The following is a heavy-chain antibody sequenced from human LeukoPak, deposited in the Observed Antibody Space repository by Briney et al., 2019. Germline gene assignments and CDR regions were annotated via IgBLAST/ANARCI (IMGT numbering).Heavy chain of an antibody. Sequence: NPSETLSLTCTVSGLSISSSSYDWGWLRQPPGKGLEWIGSIYDSGSTYCNPSLKSLFTISVETAKNQFSLKLSYVTAAGTAVYYCARRTWEEDYYFDSWGQGTLVTVSS. CDR3: ARRTWEEDYYFDS. CDR1: GLSISSSSYD. V-gene: IGHV4-39*07. J-gene: IGHJ4*02. CDR2: IYDSGST. D-gene: IGHD1-26*01.